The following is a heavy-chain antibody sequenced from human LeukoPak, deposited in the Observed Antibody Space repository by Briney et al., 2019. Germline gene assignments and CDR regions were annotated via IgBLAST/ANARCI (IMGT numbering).Heavy chain of an antibody. CDR1: GYSISSDYS. CDR3: ARHFSGSYYNAFDI. J-gene: IGHJ3*02. CDR2: IYHSGNT. D-gene: IGHD1-26*01. V-gene: IGHV4-38-2*01. Sequence: SETLSLTCAVSGYSISSDYSWGWIRQPPGQGLEWIGTIYHSGNTYYNPSLKSRVTISVDTSKNQFSLKLSSVTAADTAVYYCARHFSGSYYNAFDIWGQGTMVTVSS.